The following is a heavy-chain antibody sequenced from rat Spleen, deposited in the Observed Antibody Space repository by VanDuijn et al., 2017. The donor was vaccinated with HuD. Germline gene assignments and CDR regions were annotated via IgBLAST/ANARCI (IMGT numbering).Heavy chain of an antibody. V-gene: IGHV2-15*01. D-gene: IGHD5-1*01. J-gene: IGHJ2*01. Sequence: VQLKESGPGLVQPSQTLSLTCTVSGFSLTSYHVSWVRQPPGKSLVWMGTIWAGGGTNHNSAVQSRLSISRDTAKSQVFLKMNSLQTEDTAIYFCTRANWAPDYWGQGVMVTVSS. CDR3: TRANWAPDY. CDR1: GFSLTSYH. CDR2: IWAGGGT.